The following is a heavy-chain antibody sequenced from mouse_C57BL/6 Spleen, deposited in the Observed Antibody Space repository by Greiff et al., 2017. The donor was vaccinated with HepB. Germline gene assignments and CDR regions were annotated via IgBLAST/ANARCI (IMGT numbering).Heavy chain of an antibody. Sequence: EVQVVESGGGLVKPGGSLKLSCAASGFTFSDYGMHWVRQAPEKGREWVAYISSGSSTIYYADTVKGRFTISRDNAKNTLFLQMTSLRSEDTAMYYCARGFHYYGSSYWYFDVWGTGTTVTVSS. CDR3: ARGFHYYGSSYWYFDV. V-gene: IGHV5-17*01. CDR1: GFTFSDYG. CDR2: ISSGSSTI. D-gene: IGHD1-1*01. J-gene: IGHJ1*03.